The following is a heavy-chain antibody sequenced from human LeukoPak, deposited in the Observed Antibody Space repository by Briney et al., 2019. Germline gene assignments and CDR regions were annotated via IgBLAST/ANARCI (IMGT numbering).Heavy chain of an antibody. V-gene: IGHV3-7*04. CDR3: ARAAYTSSWYGSLGY. CDR1: VFTFSSYW. D-gene: IGHD6-13*01. CDR2: IKQDGSEK. J-gene: IGHJ4*02. Sequence: GGSLRLSCAASVFTFSSYWMSWVRQAPGKGLEWVANIKQDGSEKYYVDSVKGRFTISRDNAKNSLYLQMSSLRAEDTAVFYCARAAYTSSWYGSLGYWGQGTLVTVSS.